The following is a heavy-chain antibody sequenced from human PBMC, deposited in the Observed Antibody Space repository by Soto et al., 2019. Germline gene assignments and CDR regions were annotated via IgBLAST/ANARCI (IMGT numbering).Heavy chain of an antibody. D-gene: IGHD3-22*01. Sequence: EVQLVESGGGLIQPGGSLRLSCAASGFTVSSNYMSWVRQAPGKGLEWVSVIYSGGSTYYADSVKGRFTISRDNSNTPLDLQINSLRAEDTAVYYCGRDRVESGCPEYFQHWGEGTLVTVSS. CDR1: GFTVSSNY. V-gene: IGHV3-53*01. CDR3: GRDRVESGCPEYFQH. J-gene: IGHJ1*01. CDR2: IYSGGST.